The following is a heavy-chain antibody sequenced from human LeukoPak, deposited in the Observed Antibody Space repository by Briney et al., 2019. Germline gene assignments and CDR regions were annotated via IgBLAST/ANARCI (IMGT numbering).Heavy chain of an antibody. V-gene: IGHV3-48*03. CDR1: GFTFSSYE. CDR3: ARDMGDYYYYYMDV. CDR2: ISSSGSTI. Sequence: GGSLRLSCAASGFTFSSYEMNWVRQAPGKGLEGVSYISSSGSTIYYAETVKGRFTIARDNAKNSLYLQMNSLRAEDTAVYYCARDMGDYYYYYMDVWGKGTTVTVSS. D-gene: IGHD3-16*01. J-gene: IGHJ6*03.